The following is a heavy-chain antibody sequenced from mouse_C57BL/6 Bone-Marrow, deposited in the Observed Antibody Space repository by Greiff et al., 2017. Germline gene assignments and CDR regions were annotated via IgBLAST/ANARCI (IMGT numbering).Heavy chain of an antibody. CDR2: IWWDDDK. Sequence: QVTLKESGPGILQPSQTLSLTCSFSGFSLSTFGMGVGWIRQPSGKGLEWLAQIWWDDDKYYNPSLKSRLTISKDTSKNQVFLKIANVDAADTATYYCARPYDGSTGYFDYWGQGTTLTDSS. J-gene: IGHJ2*01. CDR1: GFSLSTFGMG. CDR3: ARPYDGSTGYFDY. D-gene: IGHD2-3*01. V-gene: IGHV8-8*01.